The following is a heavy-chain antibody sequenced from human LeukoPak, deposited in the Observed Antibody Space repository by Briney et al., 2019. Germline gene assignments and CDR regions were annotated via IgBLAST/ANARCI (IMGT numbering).Heavy chain of an antibody. CDR3: ARDNEDWFDP. V-gene: IGHV1-46*01. CDR2: INPSGSST. Sequence: ASVKVSCKASGYSFTSHYMHWVRQAPGQGLEWMGLINPSGSSTLYAQKFQGRVTMTTDTSTSTAYMELRSLRSDDTAVYYCARDNEDWFDPWGQGTLVTVSS. J-gene: IGHJ5*02. CDR1: GYSFTSHY. D-gene: IGHD1-1*01.